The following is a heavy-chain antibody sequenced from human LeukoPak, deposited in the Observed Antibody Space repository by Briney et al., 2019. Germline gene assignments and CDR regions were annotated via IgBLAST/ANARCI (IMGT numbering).Heavy chain of an antibody. J-gene: IGHJ3*02. CDR2: IYSGGST. CDR1: GFTVSSNY. CDR3: ARVTRGSGYAFDI. V-gene: IGHV3-53*01. Sequence: PGGSLRLSCAASGFTVSSNYMSWVRQAPGKGLEWVSVIYSGGSTYYADSVKGRFTISRDNSKNTLYLQMNSLRAEDTAVYYCARVTRGSGYAFDIWGQGTMVTVSS. D-gene: IGHD5-12*01.